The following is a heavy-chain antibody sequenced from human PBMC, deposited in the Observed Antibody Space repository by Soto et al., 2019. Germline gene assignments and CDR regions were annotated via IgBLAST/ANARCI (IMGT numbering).Heavy chain of an antibody. D-gene: IGHD5-12*01. V-gene: IGHV3-23*01. J-gene: IGHJ4*02. Sequence: EVQLLASGGGLVQPGGSLRLSCAASGFTFSSYAMSWVRQAPGKGLEWVSAISGGGGSTYYADSVKGRFTISRDNSKNTRYLQMNSRRAEDTAGYYCAKGGEDLATIIYFDFWGQGTLVTVSS. CDR2: ISGGGGST. CDR3: AKGGEDLATIIYFDF. CDR1: GFTFSSYA.